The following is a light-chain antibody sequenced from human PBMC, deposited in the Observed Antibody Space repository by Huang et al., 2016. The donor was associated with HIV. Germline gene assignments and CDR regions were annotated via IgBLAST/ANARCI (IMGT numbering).Light chain of an antibody. J-gene: IGKJ3*01. Sequence: DIQMTQSPSTLSAAIGDRVTITCRASQRVSTRLAWYQQKPGKAPRLLIQEASSLESGVPSRFSGSGSGTEVTLTISSLQPDDSATYSCQQYNTFTFGPGTKVDI. CDR2: EAS. V-gene: IGKV1-5*03. CDR1: QRVSTR. CDR3: QQYNTFT.